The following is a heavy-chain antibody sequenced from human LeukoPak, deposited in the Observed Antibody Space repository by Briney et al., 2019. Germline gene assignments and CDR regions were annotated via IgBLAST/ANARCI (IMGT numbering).Heavy chain of an antibody. Sequence: GASVKVSCKASGYTFTGYYMHWVRQAPGQGLEWMGWINPNSGGTNYAQKFQGRVTMTRDTSISTVYMELSSLRSEDTAVYYCATGGHVRVYDSSAYYGHYWGQGTLVTVSS. V-gene: IGHV1-2*02. D-gene: IGHD3-22*01. CDR3: ATGGHVRVYDSSAYYGHY. CDR1: GYTFTGYY. CDR2: INPNSGGT. J-gene: IGHJ4*02.